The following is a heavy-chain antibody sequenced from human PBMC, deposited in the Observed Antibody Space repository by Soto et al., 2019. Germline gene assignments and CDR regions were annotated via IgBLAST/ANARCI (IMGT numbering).Heavy chain of an antibody. CDR2: IKPDGSDK. D-gene: IGHD6-13*01. V-gene: IGHV3-7*01. CDR1: EFTFSRSW. Sequence: EVQLVESGGDLVQPGWSLRVPCVASEFTFSRSWKSWVRQAPGKGLEWVANIKPDGSDKYYVDSVKGRFAISRDNAKNSLSLQMNNLRSQDTAVYYCASSIAAPATKWAFDLWGQGTMVTVSS. J-gene: IGHJ3*01. CDR3: ASSIAAPATKWAFDL.